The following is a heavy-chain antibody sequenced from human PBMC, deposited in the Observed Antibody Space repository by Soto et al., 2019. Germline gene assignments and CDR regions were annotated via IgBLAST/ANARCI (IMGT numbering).Heavy chain of an antibody. Sequence: QVQLVQSGADVKKPGSSVKVSCKASGGTFSSYTISWVRQAPGQGLEWMGRIIPILGVANYAHKFQGRVTIXXDKSTSTAYMELSSLRSEDTAVYYCAINYYDTAPYWGQGTMVTVSS. D-gene: IGHD3-22*01. J-gene: IGHJ3*01. CDR3: AINYYDTAPY. CDR2: IIPILGVA. CDR1: GGTFSSYT. V-gene: IGHV1-69*02.